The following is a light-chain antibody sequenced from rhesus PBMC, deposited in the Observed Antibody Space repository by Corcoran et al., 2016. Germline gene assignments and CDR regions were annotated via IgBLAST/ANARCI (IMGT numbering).Light chain of an antibody. CDR2: KAS. J-gene: IGKJ1*01. Sequence: DIQMTQSPSSLSASVGDTVTITCRASQGISSWLAWYQQKPGKDPKLLIYKASSLQSGVPSRVSGSGSGTDFTLTISSLQSEDFATYYCQQYSSRPPWTFGQGTKVEIK. V-gene: IGKV1-22*01. CDR3: QQYSSRPPWT. CDR1: QGISSW.